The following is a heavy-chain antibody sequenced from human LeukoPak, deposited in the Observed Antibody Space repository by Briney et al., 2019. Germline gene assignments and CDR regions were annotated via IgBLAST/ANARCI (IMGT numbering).Heavy chain of an antibody. J-gene: IGHJ5*02. Sequence: PSETLSLTCTVSGGSISSSSHYWGWIRQPPGKGLEWIGSIYHSGSTYYNPSLKSRVTISVDTSKNQFSLKLSSVTAADTAVYYCAREVAATPCWFDPWGQGTLVTVSS. V-gene: IGHV4-39*07. D-gene: IGHD2-15*01. CDR2: IYHSGST. CDR3: AREVAATPCWFDP. CDR1: GGSISSSSHY.